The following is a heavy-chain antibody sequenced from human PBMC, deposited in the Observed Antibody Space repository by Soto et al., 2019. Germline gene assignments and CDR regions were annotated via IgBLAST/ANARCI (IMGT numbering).Heavy chain of an antibody. V-gene: IGHV3-73*01. J-gene: IGHJ6*02. Sequence: GGSLRLSCAASGFTFSGSAMHWVRQASGKGLEWVGRIRSKANSYATAYAASVKGRFTISRDDSKNTAYLQMNSLKTEDTAVYYCTRHPRFNCSGGRGKDYYGMDVWGQGTTVTVSS. CDR1: GFTFSGSA. CDR3: TRHPRFNCSGGRGKDYYGMDV. CDR2: IRSKANSYAT. D-gene: IGHD2-15*01.